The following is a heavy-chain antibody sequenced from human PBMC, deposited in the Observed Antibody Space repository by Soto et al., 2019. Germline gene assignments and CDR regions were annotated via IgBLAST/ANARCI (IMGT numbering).Heavy chain of an antibody. CDR1: GYTFTSYG. J-gene: IGHJ3*02. CDR2: ISAYNGNT. CDR3: ARVGDIAVDDAFDI. V-gene: IGHV1-18*04. D-gene: IGHD6-19*01. Sequence: ASVKVSCKASGYTFTSYGISWVRQVPGQGLEWMGWISAYNGNTNYAQKLQGRVTMTTDTSTSTAYMELRSLRSDDTAVYYCARVGDIAVDDAFDIWDQGTMVTVSS.